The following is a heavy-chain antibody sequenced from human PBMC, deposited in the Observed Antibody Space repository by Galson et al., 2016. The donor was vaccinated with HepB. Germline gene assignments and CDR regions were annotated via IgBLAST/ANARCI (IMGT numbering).Heavy chain of an antibody. CDR3: AGEMLYDGMDV. V-gene: IGHV1-69*13. Sequence: SVKVSCKASGGTFSSYGISWVRQAPGQGLEWMGGIIPIFGTANYAQKFQGRVTIIADESTSTAYMELSSLRSEDTAVYYCAGEMLYDGMDVWGQGTTVTVSS. J-gene: IGHJ6*02. CDR2: IIPIFGTA. CDR1: GGTFSSYG. D-gene: IGHD2-8*01.